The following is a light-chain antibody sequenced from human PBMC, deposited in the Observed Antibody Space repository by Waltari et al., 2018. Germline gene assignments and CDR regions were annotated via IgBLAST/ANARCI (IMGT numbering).Light chain of an antibody. CDR3: FSAADNNWV. CDR1: ILAKKY. V-gene: IGLV3-27*01. J-gene: IGLJ3*02. Sequence: SYELTQPSSVSVSPGQTAKILCTGDILAKKYDRWFQQKPGPAPLLLLYEESERPSEIPGRFSGSSSGTTVTLTITGAHVDDEADYYCFSAADNNWVFGGGTKLTVL. CDR2: EES.